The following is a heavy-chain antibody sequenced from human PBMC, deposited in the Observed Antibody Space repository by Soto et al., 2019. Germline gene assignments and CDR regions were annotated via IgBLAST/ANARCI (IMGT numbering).Heavy chain of an antibody. D-gene: IGHD3-3*01. Sequence: TLSLTCTVSGGSISGHYWSWIRQPPGKGLQYIGYISYSGSTNYNPSLKSRVTISVDTSNNQFSLRLSSVTAADTAVYYCARDVGLQHDTGYYDFWSGKNNWFDPWGQGILVTVSS. V-gene: IGHV4-59*11. CDR3: ARDVGLQHDTGYYDFWSGKNNWFDP. J-gene: IGHJ5*02. CDR1: GGSISGHY. CDR2: ISYSGST.